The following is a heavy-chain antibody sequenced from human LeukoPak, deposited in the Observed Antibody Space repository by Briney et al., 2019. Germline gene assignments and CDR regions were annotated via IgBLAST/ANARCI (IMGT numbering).Heavy chain of an antibody. CDR2: IEQNGGDK. J-gene: IGHJ5*02. CDR1: GFTFSHYW. V-gene: IGHV3-7*05. CDR3: ARDDGWLQLYH. Sequence: GGSLRLSCAASGFTFSHYWMTWVRQAPGKGLERVANIEQNGGDKYYLDSVKGRFTISRDNAKNSLYLQMNSLRAEDTAVYYCARDDGWLQLYHWGQGNLVTVSS. D-gene: IGHD5-24*01.